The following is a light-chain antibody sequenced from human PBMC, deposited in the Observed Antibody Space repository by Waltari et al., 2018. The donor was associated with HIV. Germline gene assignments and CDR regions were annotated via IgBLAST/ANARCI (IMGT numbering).Light chain of an antibody. CDR3: CSYTGSTTWV. V-gene: IGLV2-23*01. CDR1: SSDVGSYNV. Sequence: QSALTQPASVSGSPGKSITISCTGTSSDVGSYNVVSWYQQHPGEAPKLMIYEDNKRPSGVSNRFSGSKSGNTASLTISGLQAEDEVDYYCCSYTGSTTWVFGGGTKLTVL. J-gene: IGLJ3*02. CDR2: EDN.